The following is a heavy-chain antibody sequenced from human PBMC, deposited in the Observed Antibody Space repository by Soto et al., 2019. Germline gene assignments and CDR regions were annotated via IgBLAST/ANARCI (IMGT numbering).Heavy chain of an antibody. V-gene: IGHV3-30-3*01. J-gene: IGHJ3*02. CDR2: ISYDGSNK. CDR3: ARARPLDSSSWYGGAFDI. Sequence: PGGSLRLSCAASGFTFSSYAMHWVRQAPGKGLEWVAVISYDGSNKYYADSVKGRFTISGDNSKNTLYLQMNSLRAEDTAVYYCARARPLDSSSWYGGAFDIWGQGTMVTVSS. D-gene: IGHD6-13*01. CDR1: GFTFSSYA.